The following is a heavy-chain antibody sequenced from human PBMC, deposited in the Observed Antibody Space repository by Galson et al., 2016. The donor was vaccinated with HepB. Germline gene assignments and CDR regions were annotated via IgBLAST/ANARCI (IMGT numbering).Heavy chain of an antibody. J-gene: IGHJ4*02. CDR3: ARTLSPTNQYFFNS. CDR1: GASVSSSNCY. D-gene: IGHD1-14*01. Sequence: SETLSLTCTVSGASVSSSNCYWGWIRQPPGKGLEWLASVSYSGTTDYKPSLRSRLTISPDTSKNHFSLRLSSVTAADTAVYYCARTLSPTNQYFFNSWGQGTLVTVSS. V-gene: IGHV4-39*02. CDR2: VSYSGTT.